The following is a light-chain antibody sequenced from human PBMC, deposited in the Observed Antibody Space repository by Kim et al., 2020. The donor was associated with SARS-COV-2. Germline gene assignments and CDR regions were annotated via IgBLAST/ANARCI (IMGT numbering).Light chain of an antibody. CDR2: DAS. V-gene: IGKV3-11*01. CDR1: QSVSSY. Sequence: EIVLTQSPATLSLSPGERATLSCRASQSVSSYLAWYQQKPGQAPRLLIYDASNRATGIPARFSGSGSGTDFTLTISSLEPEDFAVYYCQQRSNWPMYTFGQGSKLGI. CDR3: QQRSNWPMYT. J-gene: IGKJ2*01.